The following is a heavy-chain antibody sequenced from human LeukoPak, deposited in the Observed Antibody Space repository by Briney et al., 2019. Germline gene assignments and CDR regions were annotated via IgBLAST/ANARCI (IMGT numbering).Heavy chain of an antibody. V-gene: IGHV3-23*01. CDR1: GFTFSNYA. Sequence: PGGSLRLSCAASGFTFSNYAMTWVRQAPGKGLEWVSIISDNGGSTNYAASVKGRFTISRDNSKNTLYLQMNSLRAEDTAVYYCAKWRVALDYWGQGALVTVSS. CDR2: ISDNGGST. J-gene: IGHJ4*02. CDR3: AKWRVALDY. D-gene: IGHD5-12*01.